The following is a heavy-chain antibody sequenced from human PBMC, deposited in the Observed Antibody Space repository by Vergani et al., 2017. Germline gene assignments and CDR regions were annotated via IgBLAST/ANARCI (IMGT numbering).Heavy chain of an antibody. J-gene: IGHJ5*02. CDR1: GYTFTSYG. CDR3: AREITYYYDSSGANWFDP. Sequence: QVQLVQSGAEVKKPGASVKVSCKASGYTFTSYGISWVRQAPGQGLEWMGWISAYNGNTNYAQKLQGRVTMTTDTSTSTAYMELRSLRSDDTAVYYCAREITYYYDSSGANWFDPWGQGTLVTVSS. CDR2: ISAYNGNT. D-gene: IGHD3-22*01. V-gene: IGHV1-18*01.